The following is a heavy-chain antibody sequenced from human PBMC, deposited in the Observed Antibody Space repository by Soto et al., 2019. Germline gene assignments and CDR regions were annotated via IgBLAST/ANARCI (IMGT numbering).Heavy chain of an antibody. CDR2: IYYSGST. V-gene: IGHV4-31*03. D-gene: IGHD6-13*01. CDR1: GGSISSGGYY. CDR3: ARESRAAAGTRRRFDY. Sequence: SETLSLTCTVSGGSISSGGYYWSWIRQHPGKGLERIGYIYYSGSTYYNPSLKSRVTISVDTSKNQFSLKLSSVTAADTAVYYCARESRAAAGTRRRFDYWGQGTLVTVSS. J-gene: IGHJ4*02.